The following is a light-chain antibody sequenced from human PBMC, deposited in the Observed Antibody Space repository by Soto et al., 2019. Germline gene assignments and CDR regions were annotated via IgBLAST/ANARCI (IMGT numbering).Light chain of an antibody. Sequence: DIQMTQSPSSLSASVGDRVTITCRASQSISSYLHWYQQKPGKAPKLLINVASTLQSGVPSRFSGSGSGTDFTLAITSLQPEDFATYYCQQSSSTPQTFG. CDR2: VAS. J-gene: IGKJ3*01. CDR3: QQSSSTPQT. V-gene: IGKV1-39*01. CDR1: QSISSY.